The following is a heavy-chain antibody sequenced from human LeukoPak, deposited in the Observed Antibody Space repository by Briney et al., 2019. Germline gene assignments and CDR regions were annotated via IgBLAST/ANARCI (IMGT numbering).Heavy chain of an antibody. J-gene: IGHJ6*02. Sequence: SQTLSLTCAISGDSVSSNSAAWYWIRQSPSRGLEWLGRTYYRSKWYNDYAVSVKSRITINPDTSKNQFSLQLNSVTPEDTAVYYCARSSYGDHAGYFYYGMDVWGQGATVTVSS. D-gene: IGHD4-17*01. CDR1: GDSVSSNSAA. CDR2: TYYRSKWYN. CDR3: ARSSYGDHAGYFYYGMDV. V-gene: IGHV6-1*01.